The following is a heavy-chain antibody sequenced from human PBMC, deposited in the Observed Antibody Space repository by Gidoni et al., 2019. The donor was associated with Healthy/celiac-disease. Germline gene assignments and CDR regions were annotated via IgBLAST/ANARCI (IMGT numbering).Heavy chain of an antibody. CDR1: GYTLTELS. J-gene: IGHJ6*03. V-gene: IGHV1-24*01. CDR2: FDPEDGET. CDR3: ATDQGITMVRGHYYYMDV. D-gene: IGHD3-10*01. Sequence: QVQLVQSGAEVKKPGASVKVSCKVSGYTLTELSMHWVRQAPGKGLEWMGGFDPEDGETIYAQKFQGRVTMTEDTSTDTAYMELSSLRSEDTAVYYCATDQGITMVRGHYYYMDVWGKGTTVTVSS.